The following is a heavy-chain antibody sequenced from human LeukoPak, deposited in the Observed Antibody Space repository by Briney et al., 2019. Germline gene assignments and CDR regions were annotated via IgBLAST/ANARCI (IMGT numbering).Heavy chain of an antibody. CDR2: FDPEDGET. J-gene: IGHJ4*02. D-gene: IGHD3-9*01. CDR1: GYTLTELS. CDR3: ATGPTGYLHFDY. Sequence: ASVKVSCKVSGYTLTELSMHWVRQAPGKGLEWMGGFDPEDGETIYAHKFQGRVTMTEETSTDTAYMELSSLRSEDTAVYYCATGPTGYLHFDYWGQGTLVTASS. V-gene: IGHV1-24*01.